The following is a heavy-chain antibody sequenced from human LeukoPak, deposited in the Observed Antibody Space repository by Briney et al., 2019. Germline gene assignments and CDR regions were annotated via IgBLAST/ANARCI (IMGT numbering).Heavy chain of an antibody. Sequence: GGSLRLSCNASGFTFSNFWMGWVRQAAGEGREWVANIKQDETEKFYLGSVKGRFTISRDNAKNSLYLQMNSLRVEDTALYYCVRRGSTSPGSWYKLFDQWGQGTLVTVSS. D-gene: IGHD2-2*01. J-gene: IGHJ4*02. CDR3: VRRGSTSPGSWYKLFDQ. CDR1: GFTFSNFW. CDR2: IKQDETEK. V-gene: IGHV3-7*03.